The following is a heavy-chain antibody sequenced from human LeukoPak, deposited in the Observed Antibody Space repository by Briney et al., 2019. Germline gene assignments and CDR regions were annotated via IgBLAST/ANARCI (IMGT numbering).Heavy chain of an antibody. CDR3: ARGGGAYCGGDYHRTIDY. Sequence: GGSLRLSCAASGFTFSSYAMSWVRQAPGKGLEWVSAISGSGGSTYYAASVKGRFTISRDNSKNTLFLQMNSLRADDTALYYCARGGGAYCGGDYHRTIDYWGQGTLVTVSS. CDR1: GFTFSSYA. V-gene: IGHV3-23*01. J-gene: IGHJ4*02. CDR2: ISGSGGST. D-gene: IGHD2-21*02.